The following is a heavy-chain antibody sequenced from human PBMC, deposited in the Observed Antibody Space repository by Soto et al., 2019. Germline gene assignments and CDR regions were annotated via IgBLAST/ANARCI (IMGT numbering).Heavy chain of an antibody. CDR2: IIPIFGAA. J-gene: IGHJ4*02. Sequence: QVQLVQSGAEVKKPGSSVKVSCKASGGTFSSYAIIWVRQAPGQVLEWMGGIIPIFGAANYAKKFQGRVTRCADEATSTAYMEVSTLRSEDTAVYYSARPMQTDHCSGGSCYLPYYYDYWGQGTLVTVSS. V-gene: IGHV1-69*01. D-gene: IGHD2-15*01. CDR1: GGTFSSYA. CDR3: ARPMQTDHCSGGSCYLPYYYDY.